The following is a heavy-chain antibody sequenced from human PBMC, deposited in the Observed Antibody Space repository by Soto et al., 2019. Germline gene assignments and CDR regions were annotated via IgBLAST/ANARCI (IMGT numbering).Heavy chain of an antibody. V-gene: IGHV1-8*01. D-gene: IGHD6-19*01. CDR2: MNPNSGNT. J-gene: IGHJ4*02. Sequence: ASVKVSCKASGYTFTSYDINWVRQATGQGLEWMGWMNPNSGNTGYAQKFQGRVTMTRNTAISTAYMELSSLRSEDTAVYYCARGYGIAVAGQSHEYYFDYWGQGTLVTVSS. CDR3: ARGYGIAVAGQSHEYYFDY. CDR1: GYTFTSYD.